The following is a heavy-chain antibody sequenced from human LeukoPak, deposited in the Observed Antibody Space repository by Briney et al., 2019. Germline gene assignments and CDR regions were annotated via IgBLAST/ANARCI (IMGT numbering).Heavy chain of an antibody. J-gene: IGHJ5*02. V-gene: IGHV4-61*02. CDR2: IYSSGST. CDR1: GGSISSSTYY. D-gene: IGHD4-23*01. CDR3: ARDESFGSNDNWFDP. Sequence: SGTLSLTCIVSGGSISSSTYYWTWVRQPAGKGLEWIGRIYSSGSTNYNPSLKSRVTISVDTSKNQFSLKLTSVTAADTAVYYCARDESFGSNDNWFDPWGQGTLVTVSS.